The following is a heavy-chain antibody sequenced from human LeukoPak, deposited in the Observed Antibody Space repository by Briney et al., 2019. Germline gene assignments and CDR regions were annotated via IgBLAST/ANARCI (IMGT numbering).Heavy chain of an antibody. J-gene: IGHJ6*02. Sequence: SETLSLTCAVYGGSFSGYYWSWIRQPPGKGLEWIGEINHSGSTNYNPSFKSRVTISVDTSKNQFSLKLSSVTAADTAVYYCARGWRYSYGYSYYGMDVWGQGTTVTVSS. CDR2: INHSGST. CDR3: ARGWRYSYGYSYYGMDV. CDR1: GGSFSGYY. D-gene: IGHD5-18*01. V-gene: IGHV4-34*01.